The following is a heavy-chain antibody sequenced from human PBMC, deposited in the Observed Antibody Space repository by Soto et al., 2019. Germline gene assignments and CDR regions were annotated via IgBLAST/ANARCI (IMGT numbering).Heavy chain of an antibody. CDR1: GFTFSSYE. D-gene: IGHD1-26*01. J-gene: IGHJ2*01. V-gene: IGHV3-48*03. CDR2: ISSSGGTT. Sequence: EVQLVESGGGLIQPGGSLRLSCAASGFTFSSYEMNWVRQAPGKGLEWVSSISSSGGTTYYADSVKGRFPISRDNPKNALHLQMNSLRAEHTAVYYCARDPVGWARWYLELWGRGTLVTVSS. CDR3: ARDPVGWARWYLEL.